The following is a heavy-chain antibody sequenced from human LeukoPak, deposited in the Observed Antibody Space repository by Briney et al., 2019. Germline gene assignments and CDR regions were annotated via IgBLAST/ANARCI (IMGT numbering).Heavy chain of an antibody. CDR2: IYHSGST. CDR1: GYSISSGYY. V-gene: IGHV4-38-2*02. D-gene: IGHD3-3*02. J-gene: IGHJ4*02. CDR3: ARLRRSRLAEFDY. Sequence: PSETLSLTCTVSGYSISSGYYWGWIRQPPGKGLEWIGSIYHSGSTYYNPSLKSRVTISEDTSKNQFSLKLSSLTAADTAVYYCARLRRSRLAEFDYWGQGTLVTVSS.